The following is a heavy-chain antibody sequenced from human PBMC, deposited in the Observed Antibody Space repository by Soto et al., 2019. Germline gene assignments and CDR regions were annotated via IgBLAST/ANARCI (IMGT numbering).Heavy chain of an antibody. V-gene: IGHV3-30*18. Sequence: QVQLVESGGGVVQPGRSLRLSCAASGFTFSSYGMHWVRQAPGKGLEWVAVISYDGSNKYYADSVKGRFTISRDNSKKPLYLQMNSLRAEDTAVYYCAKDLVVGGWYFDLWGRGTLVTVSS. CDR2: ISYDGSNK. D-gene: IGHD3-22*01. CDR1: GFTFSSYG. J-gene: IGHJ2*01. CDR3: AKDLVVGGWYFDL.